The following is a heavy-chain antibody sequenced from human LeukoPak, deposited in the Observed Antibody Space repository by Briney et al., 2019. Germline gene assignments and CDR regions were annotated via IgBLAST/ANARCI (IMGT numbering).Heavy chain of an antibody. CDR2: IYYSGTT. CDR3: ARSGTVTTWNY. CDR1: GDSISSGGYY. D-gene: IGHD4-17*01. V-gene: IGHV4-31*03. Sequence: SETLSLTCTVSGDSISSGGYYWSWIRQHPGKGLEWIGCIYYSGTTYYHPSLTSRYPLSVDTSKNQFSLKLSSVTAADTAVYYCARSGTVTTWNYWGQGTLVTVSS. J-gene: IGHJ4*02.